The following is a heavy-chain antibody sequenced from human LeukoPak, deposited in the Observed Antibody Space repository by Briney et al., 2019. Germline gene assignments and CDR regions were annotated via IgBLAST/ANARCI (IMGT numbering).Heavy chain of an antibody. V-gene: IGHV1-69*01. J-gene: IGHJ6*04. CDR3: ADLNDYSNYAV. D-gene: IGHD4-11*01. Sequence: ASVKVSCKASGGTFSSYAISWVRQAPGQGLEWMRGIIPIFGTANYTQKFQGRVTITADESTSTAYMELSSLRSEDTAVYYCADLNDYSNYAVWGKGTTVTVSS. CDR1: GGTFSSYA. CDR2: IIPIFGTA.